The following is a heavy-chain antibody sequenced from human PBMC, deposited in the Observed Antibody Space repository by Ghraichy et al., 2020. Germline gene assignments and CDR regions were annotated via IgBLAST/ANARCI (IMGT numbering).Heavy chain of an antibody. V-gene: IGHV3-74*01. Sequence: GGSLRLSCAASGITFSRYWMHWVRKAPGKGLVWVSRINSDGSSTTYADSVKGRFTISRDNAKNTLYLQMNSLRTEDTAVYYCARGKFSVTAAGPLGTFDFWCQGTMVTVSS. CDR2: INSDGSST. CDR1: GITFSRYW. D-gene: IGHD6-13*01. J-gene: IGHJ3*01. CDR3: ARGKFSVTAAGPLGTFDF.